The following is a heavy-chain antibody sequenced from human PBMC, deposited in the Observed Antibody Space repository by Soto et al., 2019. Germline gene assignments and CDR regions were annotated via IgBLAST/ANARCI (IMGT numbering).Heavy chain of an antibody. CDR2: INAGNGNT. CDR3: ARKMPYRYSSSSGDWFDP. V-gene: IGHV1-3*01. D-gene: IGHD6-6*01. CDR1: GYTFTSYA. Sequence: QVPLVQSGAEVKKPGASVKVSCKASGYTFTSYAMHWVRQAPGQRLEWMGWINAGNGNTKYSQKFQGRVTITRDTSASTAYMELSSLRSEDTAVYYCARKMPYRYSSSSGDWFDPWGQGTLVTVSS. J-gene: IGHJ5*02.